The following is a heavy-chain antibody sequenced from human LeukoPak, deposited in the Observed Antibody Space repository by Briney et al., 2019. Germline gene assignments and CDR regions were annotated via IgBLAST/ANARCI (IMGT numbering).Heavy chain of an antibody. V-gene: IGHV3-11*01. J-gene: IGHJ4*02. CDR2: ICDSGRTI. CDR1: GFTFSDYY. CDR3: ARDRLGDYDHSGYYDK. D-gene: IGHD3-22*01. Sequence: GGSLRLSCAASGFTFSDYYMSWIRQAPGKGLEWVSYICDSGRTIYYADSVKGRFTISRDDAKNSVYLQMNNLGAEDTAVYYCARDRLGDYDHSGYYDKWGQGTLVTVSS.